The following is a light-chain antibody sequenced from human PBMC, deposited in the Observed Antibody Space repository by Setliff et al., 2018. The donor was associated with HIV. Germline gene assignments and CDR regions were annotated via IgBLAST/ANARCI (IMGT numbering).Light chain of an antibody. CDR3: CSYAGDRVFWL. Sequence: QSVLTQPPSASGSPGQSVTISCTGTSSDVVSWYQQHPDKVPKLIIFEVNKRPSGVPDRFSGSKSGNTASLTIFGLQPEDEADYYCCSYAGDRVFWLFAGGTKVTVL. CDR1: SSDV. CDR2: EVN. V-gene: IGLV2-8*01. J-gene: IGLJ2*01.